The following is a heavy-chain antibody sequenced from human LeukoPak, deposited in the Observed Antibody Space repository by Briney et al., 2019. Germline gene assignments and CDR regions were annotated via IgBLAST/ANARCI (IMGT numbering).Heavy chain of an antibody. J-gene: IGHJ4*02. V-gene: IGHV1-69*13. CDR3: ARSFMIVGMYYFDY. CDR2: IIPIFGTA. D-gene: IGHD3-22*01. CDR1: GGTFSSYA. Sequence: GASVKVSCKASGGTFSSYAISWVRQAPGQGLEWMGGIIPIFGTANYAQKFQGRVTITADESTSTAYMELSSLRSEDTAVYYCARSFMIVGMYYFDYWGQGTLVTVSS.